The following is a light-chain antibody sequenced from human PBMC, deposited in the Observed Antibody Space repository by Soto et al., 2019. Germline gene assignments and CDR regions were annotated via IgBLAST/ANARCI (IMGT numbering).Light chain of an antibody. CDR2: DAS. CDR3: QQYKGYSPLT. Sequence: DGQMTQSPSTLSAAVGDRVTITCRASQSISTSLAWYQQKPGKAPKFLIYDASSLQSGVPSRFSGSGSGTEFTLTISSLKPDDFATYYCQQYKGYSPLTFGGGTKVDIK. J-gene: IGKJ4*01. CDR1: QSISTS. V-gene: IGKV1-5*01.